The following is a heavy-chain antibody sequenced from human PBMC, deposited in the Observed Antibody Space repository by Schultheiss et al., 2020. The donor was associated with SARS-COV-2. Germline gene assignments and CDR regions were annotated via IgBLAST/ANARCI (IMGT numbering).Heavy chain of an antibody. D-gene: IGHD2-15*01. V-gene: IGHV4-59*05. CDR1: GFAFGDYQ. Sequence: GSLRLSCAASGFAFGDYQMSWIRQAPGKGLEWIGSMYYTDNTYYNPPLKSRVTISADTSKNQFSLKLRSVTATDTAVYYCASTSDIVVAVATTWGQGTLVTVSS. CDR3: ASTSDIVVAVATT. J-gene: IGHJ1*01. CDR2: MYYTDNT.